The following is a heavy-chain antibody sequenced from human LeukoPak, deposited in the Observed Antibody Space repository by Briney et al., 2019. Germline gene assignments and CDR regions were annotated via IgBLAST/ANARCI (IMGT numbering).Heavy chain of an antibody. CDR3: ARAQNVEMDI. V-gene: IGHV4-38-2*02. J-gene: IGHJ3*02. CDR2: IYHSGST. D-gene: IGHD5-24*01. CDR1: GYSISSGYY. Sequence: SETLSLTCTVSGYSISSGYYWGWIRQPPGKGLEWIGSIYHSGSTYYNPSLKSRVTISVDTSKNQFSLKLSSVTAADTAVYYCARAQNVEMDIWGQGTMVTVSS.